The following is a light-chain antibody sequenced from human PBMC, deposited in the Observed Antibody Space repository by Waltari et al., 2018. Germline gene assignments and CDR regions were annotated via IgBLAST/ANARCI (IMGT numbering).Light chain of an antibody. V-gene: IGKV1-17*01. CDR1: KGINRY. CDR3: LQHNTFPYT. J-gene: IGKJ2*01. CDR2: AAS. Sequence: DIQMTQSHSSLSASVGDTVTITCRASKGINRYLNWFQQKPGKAPKLLIYAASSLQTGVPSRFSGIGYGTEFTLTISSLQPEDFATYYCLQHNTFPYTFGQGTKVEIK.